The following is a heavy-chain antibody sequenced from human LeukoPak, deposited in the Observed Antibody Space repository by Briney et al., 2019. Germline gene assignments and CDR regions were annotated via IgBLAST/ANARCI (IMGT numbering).Heavy chain of an antibody. CDR1: GFTFSSYG. J-gene: IGHJ4*02. V-gene: IGHV3-30*18. D-gene: IGHD3-10*01. Sequence: GGSLRLSCAASGFTFSSYGMHWVRQAPGKGLEWVAVISYDGSNKYYADSVKGRFTISRDNSKNTLYLQMNSLRAEGTAVYYCAKVQGITMVRGVISNWGQGTLVTVSS. CDR3: AKVQGITMVRGVISN. CDR2: ISYDGSNK.